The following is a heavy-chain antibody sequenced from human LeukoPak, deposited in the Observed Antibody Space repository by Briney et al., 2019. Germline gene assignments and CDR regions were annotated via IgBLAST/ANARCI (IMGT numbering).Heavy chain of an antibody. J-gene: IGHJ6*02. Sequence: GESLKISCKGSGFNLSLYWLAWVRHMPGKGLGWMGVIYPGDSETRYSPSFQGQVTFSADKSINTAYLQWSSLKVSDSAIYYCARRHRLSSGFYGMDVWGQGTTVTVTS. V-gene: IGHV5-51*01. CDR2: IYPGDSET. CDR1: GFNLSLYW. D-gene: IGHD3-22*01. CDR3: ARRHRLSSGFYGMDV.